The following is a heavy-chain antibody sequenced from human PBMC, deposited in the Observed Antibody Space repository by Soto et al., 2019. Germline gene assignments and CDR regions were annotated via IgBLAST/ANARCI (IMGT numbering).Heavy chain of an antibody. CDR3: ARGKSGGDCYSCGMDV. J-gene: IGHJ6*02. V-gene: IGHV4-34*01. D-gene: IGHD2-21*02. CDR1: GGSFSGYY. Sequence: SETLSLTCAVYGGSFSGYYWSWIRQPPGKGLEWIGEINHSGSTNYNPSLKSRVTISVDTSKNQFSLKLSSVTAADTAVYYCARGKSGGDCYSCGMDVWGQGTTVTVSS. CDR2: INHSGST.